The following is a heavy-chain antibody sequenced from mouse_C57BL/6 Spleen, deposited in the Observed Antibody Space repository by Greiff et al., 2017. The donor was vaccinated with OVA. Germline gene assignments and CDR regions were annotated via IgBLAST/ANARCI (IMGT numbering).Heavy chain of an antibody. CDR3: ASHGNYGRNY. V-gene: IGHV1-50*01. CDR1: GYTFTSYW. Sequence: QVQLQQPGAELVKPGASVKLSCKASGYTFTSYWMQRVKQRPGQGLEWIGEIDPSDSYTNYNQKFKGKATVTVDTSSSTAYMQLSSLTSEDSAVYYCASHGNYGRNYWGQGTTLTVSS. CDR2: IDPSDSYT. J-gene: IGHJ2*01. D-gene: IGHD2-1*01.